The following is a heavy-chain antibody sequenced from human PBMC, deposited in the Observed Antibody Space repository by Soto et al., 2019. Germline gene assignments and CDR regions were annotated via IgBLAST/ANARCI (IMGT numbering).Heavy chain of an antibody. CDR3: ARAGYSSGWYVLYYFDY. CDR1: GYTFTSYG. CDR2: ISAYNGNT. D-gene: IGHD6-19*01. J-gene: IGHJ4*02. Sequence: ASVKVSCKASGYTFTSYGISWVRQAPGQGLEWMGWISAYNGNTNYAQKLQGRVTMTTDTSTSTAYMELRSLRSDDTAVYYCARAGYSSGWYVLYYFDYWGQRTPVTVSS. V-gene: IGHV1-18*01.